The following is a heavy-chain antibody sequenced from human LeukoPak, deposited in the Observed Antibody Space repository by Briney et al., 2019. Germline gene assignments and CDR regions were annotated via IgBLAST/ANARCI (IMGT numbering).Heavy chain of an antibody. Sequence: SGGSLRLSCAASGFTFSSYSMNWVRQAPGKGLEWVSYISSSSSTIYYADSVKGRFTISRDNAKNSLYLQMNSLRAEDTAAYYCARHIGDQGPYYYYYMDVWGKGPTVTVSS. V-gene: IGHV3-48*01. D-gene: IGHD5-12*01. J-gene: IGHJ6*03. CDR1: GFTFSSYS. CDR2: ISSSSSTI. CDR3: ARHIGDQGPYYYYYMDV.